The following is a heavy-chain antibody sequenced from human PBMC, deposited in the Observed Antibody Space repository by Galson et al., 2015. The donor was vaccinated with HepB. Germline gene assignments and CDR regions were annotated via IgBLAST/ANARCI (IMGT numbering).Heavy chain of an antibody. Sequence: SVKVSCKASGGTFSSYAISWVRQAPGQGLEWMGGIIPIFGTANYAQKFQGSVTITADESTSTAYMELSSLRSEDTAVYYCARGYSYGYGGGNWFDPWGQGTLVTVSS. CDR3: ARGYSYGYGGGNWFDP. J-gene: IGHJ5*02. D-gene: IGHD5-18*01. CDR2: IIPIFGTA. CDR1: GGTFSSYA. V-gene: IGHV1-69*13.